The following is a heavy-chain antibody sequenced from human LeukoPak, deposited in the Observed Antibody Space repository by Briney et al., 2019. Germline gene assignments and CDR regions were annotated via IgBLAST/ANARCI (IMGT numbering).Heavy chain of an antibody. CDR2: INHSGST. D-gene: IGHD1-26*01. J-gene: IGHJ4*02. CDR3: VRGVGGEYFYFDR. Sequence: PSETLSLTCAVYGGSFSGHYWSGIRQPPGKGLEWIGEINHSGSTNYNPSLKSRVTISVDTSKNQFSLKLSSVTAADTAVYYCVRGVGGEYFYFDRWGQGALVTVSA. V-gene: IGHV4-34*01. CDR1: GGSFSGHY.